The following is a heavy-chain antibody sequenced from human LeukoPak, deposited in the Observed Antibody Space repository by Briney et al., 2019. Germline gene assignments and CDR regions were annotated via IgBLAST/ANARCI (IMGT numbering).Heavy chain of an antibody. D-gene: IGHD5-12*01. Sequence: PGGVPRISFAASGFTLSSYGMHLGPQAPRKGLEWAAFLRYDGSNKYYADSVKGRFTISRDNSKNTLYLQMNSLRAEDTAVYYCAKDVDGGYDLDYYYMDVWGKGTTVTVSS. V-gene: IGHV3-30*02. J-gene: IGHJ6*03. CDR2: LRYDGSNK. CDR3: AKDVDGGYDLDYYYMDV. CDR1: GFTLSSYG.